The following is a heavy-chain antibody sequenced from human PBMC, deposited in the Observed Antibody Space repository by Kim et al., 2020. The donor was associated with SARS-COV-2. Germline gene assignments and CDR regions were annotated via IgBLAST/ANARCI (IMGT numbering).Heavy chain of an antibody. D-gene: IGHD4-17*01. Sequence: GGSLRLSCAASGFTFSSYAMHWVRQAPGKGLEWVAVISYDGSNKYYADSVKGRFTISRDNSKNTLYLQMNSLRAEDTAVYYCARDDYGDYVPDYWGQGTLVTVSS. CDR2: ISYDGSNK. CDR3: ARDDYGDYVPDY. V-gene: IGHV3-30-3*01. J-gene: IGHJ4*02. CDR1: GFTFSSYA.